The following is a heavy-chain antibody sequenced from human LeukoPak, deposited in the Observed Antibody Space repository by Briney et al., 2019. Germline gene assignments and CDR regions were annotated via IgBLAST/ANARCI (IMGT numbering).Heavy chain of an antibody. D-gene: IGHD3-10*01. Sequence: SDTLSLTCTVSGGSISTYYWSWIRQPPGKGLEWIGYIYYSGNTNYNPSLKSRVTISIDTSKNQFSLKLTSVTAADTAVYYCARVGSGSFDYWGQGTLVTVAS. J-gene: IGHJ4*02. CDR3: ARVGSGSFDY. CDR1: GGSISTYY. CDR2: IYYSGNT. V-gene: IGHV4-59*07.